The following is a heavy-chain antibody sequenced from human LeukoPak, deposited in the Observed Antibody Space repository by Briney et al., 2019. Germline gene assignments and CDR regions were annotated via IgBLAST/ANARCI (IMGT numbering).Heavy chain of an antibody. Sequence: PSENLSLTCTVSGGSISSGSYFWSWIRQPAGKGLEGIGRIYTSGSTNYNPSLKSRVTISVDTSKNQFSLKLSSVTAADTAVYYCASDRIEVDAFDIWGQGTMVTVSS. CDR2: IYTSGST. CDR1: GGSISSGSYF. D-gene: IGHD2-15*01. CDR3: ASDRIEVDAFDI. J-gene: IGHJ3*02. V-gene: IGHV4-61*02.